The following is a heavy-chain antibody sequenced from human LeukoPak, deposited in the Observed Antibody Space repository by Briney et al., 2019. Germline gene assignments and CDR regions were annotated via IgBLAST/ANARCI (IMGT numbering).Heavy chain of an antibody. J-gene: IGHJ6*02. CDR1: GFTFGDYA. Sequence: GGSLRLSCTASGFTFGDYAMSWFRQAPGKGLEWVGFIRSKAYGGTTEYAASVKGRFTISRDDSKSIAYLQMNSLKTEDTAVYYCTSRRERRAYYGMDVWGQGTTVTVSS. D-gene: IGHD1-1*01. V-gene: IGHV3-49*03. CDR2: IRSKAYGGTT. CDR3: TSRRERRAYYGMDV.